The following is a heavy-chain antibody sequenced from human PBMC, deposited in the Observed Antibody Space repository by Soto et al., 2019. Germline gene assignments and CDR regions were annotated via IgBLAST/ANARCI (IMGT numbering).Heavy chain of an antibody. CDR3: AKNGQPPYYYYGMDV. V-gene: IGHV1-18*01. J-gene: IGHJ6*02. Sequence: ASVKVSCKASKYTFTNYAIHWVRQAPGQRLEWMGWISGYNGDTKYAQKVQGRVTMTIDTSTYTAYMELRSLTSDDTAIYYCAKNGQPPYYYYGMDVWGQGTTVTVSS. CDR1: KYTFTNYA. D-gene: IGHD2-8*01. CDR2: ISGYNGDT.